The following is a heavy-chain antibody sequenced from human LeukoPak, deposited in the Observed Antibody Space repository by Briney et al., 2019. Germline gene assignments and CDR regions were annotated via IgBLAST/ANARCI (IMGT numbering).Heavy chain of an antibody. CDR1: GGSISSYY. Sequence: PSETLSLTCTVSGGSISSYYWSWIRQPAGKGLEWIGRIYTSGSTNYNPSLKSRVTMSVDTSKNQFSLKLSSVTAADTAVYYCARHAYSGTAMVMGYWGQGTLVTVSS. CDR2: IYTSGST. CDR3: ARHAYSGTAMVMGY. D-gene: IGHD5-18*01. V-gene: IGHV4-4*07. J-gene: IGHJ4*02.